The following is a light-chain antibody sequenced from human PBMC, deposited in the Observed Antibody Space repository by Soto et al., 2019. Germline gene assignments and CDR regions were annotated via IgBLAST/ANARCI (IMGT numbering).Light chain of an antibody. CDR2: GAS. V-gene: IGKV3-15*01. Sequence: EIVLTQSPCTLSLSTGERATLSCRASQYIRTIYLAWYQQKPGQAPRLLIYGASTRATGIPARFSGSGSATEFTPTISSLQSEDFAVYYCQQYNNWPPITFGQGTRLEIK. CDR3: QQYNNWPPIT. CDR1: QYIRTI. J-gene: IGKJ5*01.